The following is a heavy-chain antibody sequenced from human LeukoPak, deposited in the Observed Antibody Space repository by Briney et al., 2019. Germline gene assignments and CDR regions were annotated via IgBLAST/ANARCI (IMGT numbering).Heavy chain of an antibody. J-gene: IGHJ4*02. V-gene: IGHV3-11*04. CDR2: ISSSGSTI. D-gene: IGHD1-26*01. CDR1: GFTFSDYY. CDR3: ARDLLGNSGSYLRHPNCPPFDY. Sequence: GGSLRLSCAASGFTFSDYYMSWIRQAPGKGLEWVSYISSSGSTIYYADSVKGRFTISRDNAKNTLYLQMNSLRAEDTAVYYCARDLLGNSGSYLRHPNCPPFDYWGQGTLVTVSS.